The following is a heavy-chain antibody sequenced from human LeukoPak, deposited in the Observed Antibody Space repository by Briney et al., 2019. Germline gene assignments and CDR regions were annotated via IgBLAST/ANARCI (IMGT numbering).Heavy chain of an antibody. Sequence: PGGSLRLSCTVSGFTVSSNSMSWVRQAPGKGLEWVSFIYSGGNTHYSDSVKGRFTISRDNSKNTLYLQMNSLRADDTAVYYCARGLYGGNSDFDYWGQGTLVTVSS. CDR3: ARGLYGGNSDFDY. CDR2: IYSGGNT. J-gene: IGHJ4*02. D-gene: IGHD4-23*01. CDR1: GFTVSSNS. V-gene: IGHV3-53*01.